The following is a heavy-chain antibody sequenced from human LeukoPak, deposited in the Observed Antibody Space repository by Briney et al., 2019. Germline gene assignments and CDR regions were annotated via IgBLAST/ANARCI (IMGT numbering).Heavy chain of an antibody. CDR1: GGSISSYY. Sequence: PSETLSLTCTVSGGSISSYYWSWIRQPPGKGLEWIGYIYYSGSTNYNPSLKSRVTISVDTSKNQFSLELSSVTAADTAVYYCARQGLRFSLSGFWFDPWGQGTLVTVSS. CDR3: ARQGLRFSLSGFWFDP. D-gene: IGHD3-3*01. CDR2: IYYSGST. V-gene: IGHV4-59*08. J-gene: IGHJ5*02.